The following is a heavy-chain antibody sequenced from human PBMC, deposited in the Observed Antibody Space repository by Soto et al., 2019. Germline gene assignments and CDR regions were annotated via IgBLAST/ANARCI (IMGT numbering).Heavy chain of an antibody. Sequence: ETLSLTCTVSGGSISSYYWSWIRQPPGKGLEWIGYIYYSGSTNYNPSLKSRVTISVDTSKNQFSLKLSSVTAADTAVYYCASMPIRDCSSTSCYFYYFDYWGQGTLVTVSS. D-gene: IGHD2-2*01. V-gene: IGHV4-59*01. J-gene: IGHJ4*02. CDR3: ASMPIRDCSSTSCYFYYFDY. CDR1: GGSISSYY. CDR2: IYYSGST.